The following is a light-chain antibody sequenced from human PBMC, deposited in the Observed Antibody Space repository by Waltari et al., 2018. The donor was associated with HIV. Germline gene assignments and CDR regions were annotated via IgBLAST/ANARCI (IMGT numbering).Light chain of an antibody. J-gene: IGKJ2*01. CDR3: QQTYSTLYT. V-gene: IGKV1-39*01. Sequence: DIQMTQSPSSLSASVGERVTITCRASQSISSYLNWYQQKPGKAPKLLIFTASSLQSGVPSRFNGSGSETNFTLTISSLQPEDFATYYCQQTYSTLYTFGQGTKLEIK. CDR1: QSISSY. CDR2: TAS.